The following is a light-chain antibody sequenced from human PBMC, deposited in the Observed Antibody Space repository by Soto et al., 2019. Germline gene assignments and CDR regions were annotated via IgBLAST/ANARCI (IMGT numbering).Light chain of an antibody. CDR3: SSYTSSSTLGV. Sequence: QSALTQPASESGSPGQSITISCTGSSSDVGGYNYVSWYQQHPGKAPKLIIYDVNNRPSGVSDRFSGSKSGNTASLTLSGLQAEDEADYYCSSYTSSSTLGVFGGGTKLTVL. CDR2: DVN. V-gene: IGLV2-14*03. CDR1: SSDVGGYNY. J-gene: IGLJ3*02.